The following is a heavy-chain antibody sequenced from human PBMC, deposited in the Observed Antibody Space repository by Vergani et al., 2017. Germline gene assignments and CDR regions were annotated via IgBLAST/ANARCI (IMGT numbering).Heavy chain of an antibody. CDR1: GFTFSSYA. CDR2: ISGSGGST. Sequence: EVQLLESGGGLVQPGGSLRLSCAASGFTFSSYAMSWVRQAPGKGLEWVSAISGSGGSTYYADSVKGRFTISKDDSKNTLYLQMNSLRAEDTAVYYCAKVSVYSSGSLDYWGQGTLVTVSS. J-gene: IGHJ4*02. CDR3: AKVSVYSSGSLDY. V-gene: IGHV3-23*01. D-gene: IGHD6-19*01.